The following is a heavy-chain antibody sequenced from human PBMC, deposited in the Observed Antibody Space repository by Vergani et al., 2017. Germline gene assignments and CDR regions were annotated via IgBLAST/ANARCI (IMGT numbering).Heavy chain of an antibody. CDR2: IQFDESNQ. Sequence: QVQLVESGGGVVQRGGSLRLSCATSGFTLSNYDMQWIRQGPGKGLEFVAFIQFDESNQYYADSVKGRFTLSRDFSKNTLYRQMNSLRTDDTATYYCAKHFRGWGIDYWGQGTQVIVSS. D-gene: IGHD3-16*01. CDR1: GFTLSNYD. V-gene: IGHV3-30*02. CDR3: AKHFRGWGIDY. J-gene: IGHJ4*02.